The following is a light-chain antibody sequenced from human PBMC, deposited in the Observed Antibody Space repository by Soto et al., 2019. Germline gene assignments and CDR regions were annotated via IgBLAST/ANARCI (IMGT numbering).Light chain of an antibody. J-gene: IGKJ1*01. Sequence: EVVMTQSPDSLSVSPGERATLSCKASQSVSSNLAWYQQKLGQAPRLLIYGASTRATGISARFSGSGSGTEFTLTISSLQSEDFAIYYCQLYKNWPRTFGKGTKVDIK. CDR2: GAS. CDR3: QLYKNWPRT. CDR1: QSVSSN. V-gene: IGKV3-15*01.